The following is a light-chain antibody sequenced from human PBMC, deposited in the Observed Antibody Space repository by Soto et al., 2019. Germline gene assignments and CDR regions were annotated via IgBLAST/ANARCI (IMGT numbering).Light chain of an antibody. J-gene: IGLJ3*02. CDR2: DVS. CDR1: SSDVGGYNY. Sequence: QSALTQPRSVSGSPGQSVTISCTGTSSDVGGYNYVSWYQQHPGKAPKLMIYDVSKRPSGVPDRFSGSKSGNTASLTISGLQAEDEADYYCCSYAGSYTWVFGGGTKVTRP. V-gene: IGLV2-11*01. CDR3: CSYAGSYTWV.